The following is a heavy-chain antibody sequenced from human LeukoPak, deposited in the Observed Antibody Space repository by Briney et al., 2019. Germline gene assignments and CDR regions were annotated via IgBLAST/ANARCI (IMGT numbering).Heavy chain of an antibody. CDR3: ARPSRYCSGGSCKRYFYYFDY. Sequence: ASVKVSCKASGYTFTGYYMHWVRQAPGQGLEWMGWINPNSGGTNYAQKFQGRVTMTRDTSISTAYMELSRLRSDDTAVYYCARPSRYCSGGSCKRYFYYFDYWGQGTLVTVSS. D-gene: IGHD2-15*01. CDR1: GYTFTGYY. V-gene: IGHV1-2*02. J-gene: IGHJ4*02. CDR2: INPNSGGT.